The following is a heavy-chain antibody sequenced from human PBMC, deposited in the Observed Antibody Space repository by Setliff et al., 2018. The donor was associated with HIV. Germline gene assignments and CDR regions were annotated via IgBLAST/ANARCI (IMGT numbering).Heavy chain of an antibody. Sequence: PSETRWLTCTVASGSISRSNYYWSWSRQHPVKGLEWIGYIFYSGNTYYNPSLKSRVTISVDMSKNQFSLKLSSVTAADTALYYCARRIIPYYDILPVLGNAAFDIWCPAPMVTVSS. CDR2: IFYSGNT. D-gene: IGHD3-9*01. CDR3: ARRIIPYYDILPVLGNAAFDI. J-gene: IGHJ3*02. V-gene: IGHV4-39*01. CDR1: SGSISRSNYY.